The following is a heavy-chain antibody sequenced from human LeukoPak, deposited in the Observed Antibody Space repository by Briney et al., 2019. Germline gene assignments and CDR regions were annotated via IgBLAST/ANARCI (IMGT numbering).Heavy chain of an antibody. D-gene: IGHD4-17*01. CDR1: GYTFTSYY. CDR2: INPSGGST. CDR3: ARAWFRPYGDYGVGDY. J-gene: IGHJ4*02. Sequence: ASVKVSCKASGYTFTSYYMHWVRQAPGQGLEWMGIINPSGGSTSYAQKFQGRVTMTRDMSTSTVYMELSSLRSEDRAVYYCARAWFRPYGDYGVGDYWGQGTLVTVSS. V-gene: IGHV1-46*01.